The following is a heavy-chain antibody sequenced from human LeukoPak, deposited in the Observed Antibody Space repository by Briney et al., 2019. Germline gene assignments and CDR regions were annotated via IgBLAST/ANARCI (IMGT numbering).Heavy chain of an antibody. V-gene: IGHV3-33*01. D-gene: IGHD6-19*01. CDR1: GFTFSTYG. CDR3: ARDPGVRWLVGFDY. J-gene: IGHJ4*02. Sequence: GGSLRLSCAVSGFTFSTYGMHWVRQAPGKGLEWVAVVWDDGSNKYYADSVKGRFTISRDNSKNTLYLEMNSLRAEDTAVYYCARDPGVRWLVGFDYWGQGTLVTVSS. CDR2: VWDDGSNK.